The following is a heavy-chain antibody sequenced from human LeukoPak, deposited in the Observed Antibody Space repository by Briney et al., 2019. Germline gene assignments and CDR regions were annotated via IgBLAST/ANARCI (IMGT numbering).Heavy chain of an antibody. D-gene: IGHD2-21*02. V-gene: IGHV3-7*01. Sequence: GGSLRLSCAASGFTFRSYAMSWVRQAPGKGLEWVANIKPDGGEKYYVDSVKGRFTISRDNAKNSLFLQMNSLRAEDTALYYCARALGDYYYYYYMDVWGKGTTVTVSS. CDR2: IKPDGGEK. CDR3: ARALGDYYYYYYMDV. CDR1: GFTFRSYA. J-gene: IGHJ6*03.